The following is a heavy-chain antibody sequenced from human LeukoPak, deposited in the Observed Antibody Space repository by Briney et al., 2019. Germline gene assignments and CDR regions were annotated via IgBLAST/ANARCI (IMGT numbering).Heavy chain of an antibody. CDR1: GYTFTSYG. D-gene: IGHD2-15*01. J-gene: IGHJ4*02. CDR3: ARDGNCSGGSCPGDY. V-gene: IGHV1-18*01. CDR2: ISAYNGNT. Sequence: GASVKVSCRASGYTFTSYGISWVRQAPGQGLEWMGWISAYNGNTNYAQKLQGRVTMTTDTSTSTAYMERRSLRSDDTAVYYCARDGNCSGGSCPGDYWGQGTLVTVSS.